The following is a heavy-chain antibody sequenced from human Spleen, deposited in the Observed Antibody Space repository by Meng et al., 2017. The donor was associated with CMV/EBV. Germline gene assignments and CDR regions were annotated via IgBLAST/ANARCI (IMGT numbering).Heavy chain of an antibody. CDR1: GFTFSSYS. CDR3: AREGREGAFSY. Sequence: LSCAASGFTFSSYSMNWVRQAPGKGLEWVSSISSSSYIYYADSVKGRFTISRDNAKNSLYLQMNSLRAEDTAVYYCAREGREGAFSYWGQGTLVTVSS. D-gene: IGHD1-26*01. CDR2: ISSSSYI. V-gene: IGHV3-21*01. J-gene: IGHJ4*02.